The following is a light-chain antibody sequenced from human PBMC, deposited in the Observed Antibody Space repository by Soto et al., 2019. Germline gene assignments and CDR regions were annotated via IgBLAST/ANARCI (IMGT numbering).Light chain of an antibody. CDR3: QHYNSYSEA. V-gene: IGKV1-5*01. CDR2: DVS. Sequence: DIQMTQSPSSLSAFVGDRATITCRASQSISLWLAWYQQKPGKAPRLLIYDVSTLESGVPSRFSGSGSGTEFSLTIKSLEPDDFATYYCQHYNSYSEAFGQGTKVDIK. CDR1: QSISLW. J-gene: IGKJ1*01.